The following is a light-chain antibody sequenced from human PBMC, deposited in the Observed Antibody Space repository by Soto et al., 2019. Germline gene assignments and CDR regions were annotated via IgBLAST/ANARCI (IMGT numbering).Light chain of an antibody. CDR3: QSYDRSLSGFFV. CDR1: NSNIGAGYD. Sequence: QPVLTQPPSVSGAPGQRVTISCTGSNSNIGAGYDVHWYQHLPGTAPKLLIYGKSNRPSGVPDRFSGSTSGTSASLVITGLQAEDEADYYCQSYDRSLSGFFVFGTGTKVTVL. J-gene: IGLJ1*01. V-gene: IGLV1-40*01. CDR2: GKS.